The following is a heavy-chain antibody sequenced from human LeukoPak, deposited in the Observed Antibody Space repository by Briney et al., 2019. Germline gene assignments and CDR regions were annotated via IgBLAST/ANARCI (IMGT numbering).Heavy chain of an antibody. D-gene: IGHD3-9*01. Sequence: GGSLRLSCAASGFTFSSYAMSWVRQAPGKGLEWVSAISGSGGSTYYADSMKGRFTISRDNSKNTLYLQMNSLRAEDTAVYYCAKDRNDILTGHGPSGAEYFQHWGQGTLVTVSS. J-gene: IGHJ1*01. CDR1: GFTFSSYA. CDR3: AKDRNDILTGHGPSGAEYFQH. CDR2: ISGSGGST. V-gene: IGHV3-23*01.